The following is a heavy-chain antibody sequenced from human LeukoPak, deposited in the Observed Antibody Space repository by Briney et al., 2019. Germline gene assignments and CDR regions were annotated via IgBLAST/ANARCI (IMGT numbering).Heavy chain of an antibody. CDR2: ISYDGSNK. V-gene: IGHV3-30-3*01. Sequence: GRSLRLSCAASGFTFSSYAMHWVRQAPGKGLEWVAVISYDGSNKYYADSVKGRFTISRDSSKNTLYLQMNSLRAEDTAVYYCARDSEMVYAFYYYGMDVWGQGTTVTVSS. CDR3: ARDSEMVYAFYYYGMDV. J-gene: IGHJ6*02. D-gene: IGHD2-8*01. CDR1: GFTFSSYA.